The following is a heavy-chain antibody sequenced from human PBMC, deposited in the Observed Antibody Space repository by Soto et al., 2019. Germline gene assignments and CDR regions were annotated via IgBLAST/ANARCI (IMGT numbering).Heavy chain of an antibody. Sequence: QVQLVQSGAEVKKPGSSVRVSCKASGGTFSSYAISWVRQAPGQGLEWMGGIIPIFGTANYAQNFQGRVTIPADESRSTADMELSRLRSEDTAVYYCARELVVVVAASVYYYYGMDVWGQGTTVTVSS. CDR3: ARELVVVVAASVYYYYGMDV. D-gene: IGHD2-15*01. CDR1: GGTFSSYA. V-gene: IGHV1-69*01. CDR2: IIPIFGTA. J-gene: IGHJ6*02.